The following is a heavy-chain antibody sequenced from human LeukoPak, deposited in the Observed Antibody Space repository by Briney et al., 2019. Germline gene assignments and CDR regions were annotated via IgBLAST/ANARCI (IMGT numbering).Heavy chain of an antibody. V-gene: IGHV3-23*01. Sequence: GGSLRLSCTASGFTFSTYAMTWVRQAPGKGLDWVSGVGASGADTYYADSAKGRFTVSRDNSKNTLYLQMSSLRADDTAVYFCAKRPRDSSGYYLGAFDGWGQGTTVTVSS. J-gene: IGHJ3*01. CDR3: AKRPRDSSGYYLGAFDG. CDR1: GFTFSTYA. CDR2: VGASGADT. D-gene: IGHD3-22*01.